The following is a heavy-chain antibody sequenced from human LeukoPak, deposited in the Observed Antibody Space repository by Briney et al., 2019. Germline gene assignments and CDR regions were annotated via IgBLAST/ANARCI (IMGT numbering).Heavy chain of an antibody. CDR3: ARWSSRNDAFYI. J-gene: IGHJ3*02. V-gene: IGHV4-4*09. CDR1: GGSISSYY. CDR2: TYTSGST. D-gene: IGHD2-2*01. Sequence: SETLSFTCTVSGGSISSYYWSWLPQPPGKGLEWIGYTYTSGSTNYNPSLKSRVTISVDTSKNQCSLKLSSVTAADTAVYYCARWSSRNDAFYIWGQGTMVTVSS.